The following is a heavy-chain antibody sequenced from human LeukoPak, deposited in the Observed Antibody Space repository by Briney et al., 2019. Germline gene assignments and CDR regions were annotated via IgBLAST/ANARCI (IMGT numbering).Heavy chain of an antibody. CDR1: GFTFSSCA. CDR3: ARNKAYGSGSSDH. J-gene: IGHJ4*02. CDR2: ISGGGEST. D-gene: IGHD3-10*01. V-gene: IGHV3-23*01. Sequence: GGSLRLSCGASGFTFSSCAMNWVRQAPGKGLEWVSAISGGGESTYYADSVKGRFTISRDNSKNTLYLQMSSLRAEDTAVYYCARNKAYGSGSSDHWGQGTLVTVSS.